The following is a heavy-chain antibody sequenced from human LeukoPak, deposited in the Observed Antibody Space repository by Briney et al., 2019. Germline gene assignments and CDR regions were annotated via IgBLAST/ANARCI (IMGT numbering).Heavy chain of an antibody. Sequence: ASVKASCKPSGYTFTTYYMLWVRQAPGQGLEWMGIINPSGGSATYAQKFQGRVTMTRDTSTGTVYMELSSLRSEDTAVYYCARDSSSSSFDYWGQGTLVTLSS. CDR2: INPSGGSA. J-gene: IGHJ4*02. CDR1: GYTFTTYY. CDR3: ARDSSSSSFDY. V-gene: IGHV1-46*01. D-gene: IGHD6-6*01.